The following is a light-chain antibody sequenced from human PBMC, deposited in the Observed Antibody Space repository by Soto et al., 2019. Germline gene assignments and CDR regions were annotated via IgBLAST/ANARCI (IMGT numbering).Light chain of an antibody. Sequence: EIVLTQSPATLSLSPGERATLSCRASQSVSSYLAWYQQKPGQAPRLLIYDASNRATGIPARFSGSRSGTYFALTICSLEPEDFAVYYGQQRSNWPPGYTFGQGTKLQIK. CDR2: DAS. CDR3: QQRSNWPPGYT. J-gene: IGKJ2*01. CDR1: QSVSSY. V-gene: IGKV3-11*01.